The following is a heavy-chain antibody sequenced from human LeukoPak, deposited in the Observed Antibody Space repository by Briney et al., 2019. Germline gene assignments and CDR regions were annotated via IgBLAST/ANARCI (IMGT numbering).Heavy chain of an antibody. CDR2: ISGSGGSK. V-gene: IGHV3-23*01. Sequence: GGSLRLSCAASGFTFSSYAISWVRQAPGKWLEWDSAISGSGGSKYYADSVKGRFTISRDNSKNTLYLQMNSLRAEDTAVYYCAKDAYFNSGSYPYYFDYWGQGTLVTVSS. CDR1: GFTFSSYA. CDR3: AKDAYFNSGSYPYYFDY. D-gene: IGHD1-26*01. J-gene: IGHJ4*02.